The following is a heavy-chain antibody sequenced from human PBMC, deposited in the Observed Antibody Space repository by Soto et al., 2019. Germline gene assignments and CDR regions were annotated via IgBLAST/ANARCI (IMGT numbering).Heavy chain of an antibody. Sequence: EVLLVESGGDLVQPGGSLKVSCVASGFTFRTYWMNWVRQAPGKGLEWVANIKEDGSEKYYVDSVKGRFTISRDNAKNSLYLQMNSLRVEDTAVYYCARAGALWFGESYSDYWGQGALVTVSS. CDR2: IKEDGSEK. CDR3: ARAGALWFGESYSDY. D-gene: IGHD3-10*01. J-gene: IGHJ4*02. V-gene: IGHV3-7*04. CDR1: GFTFRTYW.